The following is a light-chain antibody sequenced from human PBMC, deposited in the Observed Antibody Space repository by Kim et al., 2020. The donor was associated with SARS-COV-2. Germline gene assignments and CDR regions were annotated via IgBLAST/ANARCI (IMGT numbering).Light chain of an antibody. CDR1: SRDVGGYDY. Sequence: PRQSVAISSAGTSRDVGGYDYVSWYQQHQGKAPKLIIYAVSKRPSGVPYRFSGSKSGNTASLTSSGLQAEDEADYYCCSYAGSSWVFGGGTQLTVL. V-gene: IGLV2-11*03. CDR2: AVS. CDR3: CSYAGSSWV. J-gene: IGLJ3*02.